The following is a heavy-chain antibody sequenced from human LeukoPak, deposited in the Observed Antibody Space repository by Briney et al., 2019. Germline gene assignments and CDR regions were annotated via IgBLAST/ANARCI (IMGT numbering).Heavy chain of an antibody. D-gene: IGHD2-15*01. CDR2: ISYEGSNI. CDR1: GFIFNSHG. CDR3: AKRGFCSGGSCYSFHFDY. J-gene: IGHJ4*02. Sequence: GGSLRLSCTASGFIFNSHGMHWVRQAPGKGLEWVALISYEGSNIKYADSVKGRFTISRDNSKNTLYLQMNSLRAEDTALYYCAKRGFCSGGSCYSFHFDYWGQGTLVTVSS. V-gene: IGHV3-30*18.